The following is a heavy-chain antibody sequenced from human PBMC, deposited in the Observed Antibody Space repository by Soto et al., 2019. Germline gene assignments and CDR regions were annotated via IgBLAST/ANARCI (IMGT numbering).Heavy chain of an antibody. CDR1: GDTFSTND. CDR2: IIPIFGAA. J-gene: IGHJ4*02. CDR3: ATDRSDPTGSYFDY. D-gene: IGHD3-10*01. Sequence: GXSVKVSCKASGDTFSTNDISWVRQAPGQGLEWMGGIIPIFGAANYAQKFQGRVTITADESTSTVYMELSSLRSEDTALYYCATDRSDPTGSYFDYWGQGTLVTVSS. V-gene: IGHV1-69*13.